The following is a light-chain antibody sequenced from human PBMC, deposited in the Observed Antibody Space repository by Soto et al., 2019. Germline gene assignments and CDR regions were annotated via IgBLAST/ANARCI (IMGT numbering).Light chain of an antibody. CDR1: SSNIGSNY. J-gene: IGLJ3*02. CDR2: SNN. Sequence: QSVLTQPPSASGTPGQRVTISCSGSSSNIGSNYVYWYQQLPGTAPKLLIYSNNQRPSGVPDRFSGSKSGTSASLTISGLQAEDEAYYYCSSYTSSSTVGVFGGGTKLTVL. V-gene: IGLV1-47*02. CDR3: SSYTSSSTVGV.